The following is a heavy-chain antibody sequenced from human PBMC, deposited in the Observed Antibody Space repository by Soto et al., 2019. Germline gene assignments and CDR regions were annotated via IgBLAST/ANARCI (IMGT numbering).Heavy chain of an antibody. CDR1: GGSISSYY. J-gene: IGHJ2*01. V-gene: IGHV4-59*08. CDR2: IYYSGST. CDR3: ARFNWYFDL. Sequence: QVQLQESGPGLVKPSETLSLTCTVSGGSISSYYWSWTRQPPGKGLEWIGYIYYSGSTNYNPSLKSRVTISVDTSKNQSSLKLSSVTAADTALYYCARFNWYFDLWGRGTLVTVSS.